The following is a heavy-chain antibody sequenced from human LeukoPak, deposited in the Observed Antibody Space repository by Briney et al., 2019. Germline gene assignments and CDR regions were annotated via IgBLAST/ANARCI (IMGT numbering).Heavy chain of an antibody. J-gene: IGHJ4*02. CDR1: GFTFNNYW. CDR2: IKQDGSEK. CDR3: AREELLWFHSIDY. V-gene: IGHV3-7*01. D-gene: IGHD3-10*01. Sequence: GGSLRLSCAASGFTFNNYWMSWVRQAPGRGLEWVANIKQDGSEKYYVDSVKGRFTISRDNAKNSLYLQMNSLRAEDTAVYYCAREELLWFHSIDYWGQGTLVTVSS.